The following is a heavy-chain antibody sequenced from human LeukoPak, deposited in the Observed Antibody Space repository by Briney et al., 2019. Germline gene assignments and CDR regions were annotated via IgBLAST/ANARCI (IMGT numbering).Heavy chain of an antibody. J-gene: IGHJ6*03. CDR2: ISYDGSNK. CDR1: GFTFSSYA. V-gene: IGHV3-30*04. D-gene: IGHD6-13*01. CDR3: ARVSYYSSSWYRPQDYYYMDV. Sequence: PGGSLRLSCAASGFTFSSYAMHWVRQAPGKGLEWVAVISYDGSNKYYADSVKGRFTISRANSKNTLYLQMNSLRAEDTAVYYCARVSYYSSSWYRPQDYYYMDVWGKGTTVTVSS.